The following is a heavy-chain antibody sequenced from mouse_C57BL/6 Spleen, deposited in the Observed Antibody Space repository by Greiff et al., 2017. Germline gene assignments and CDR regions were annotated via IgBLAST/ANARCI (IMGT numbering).Heavy chain of an antibody. J-gene: IGHJ4*01. D-gene: IGHD1-1*01. CDR2: INYDGSST. CDR1: GFTFSDYY. V-gene: IGHV5-16*01. Sequence: DVKLVESEGGLVQPGSSMKLSCTASGFTFSDYYMAWVRQVPEKGLEWVANINYDGSSTYYLDSLKSRFIISRDNAKNILYLQMSSLKSEDTATYYCARGGSFYYYAMDYWGQGTSVTVSS. CDR3: ARGGSFYYYAMDY.